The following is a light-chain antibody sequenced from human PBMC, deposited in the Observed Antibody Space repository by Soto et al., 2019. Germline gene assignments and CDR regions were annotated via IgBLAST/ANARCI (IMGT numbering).Light chain of an antibody. CDR1: QSVSIL. J-gene: IGKJ1*01. CDR2: GAS. Sequence: LVMTQSPATLSVSQGARATLSGRASQSVSILLAWYQQNPGQAPRLLTYGASSRATGIPDRFSGSGSGTGFTLTTSRLEPEDFAVYYCQQYGSLPRTFGQGTKVE. V-gene: IGKV3-20*01. CDR3: QQYGSLPRT.